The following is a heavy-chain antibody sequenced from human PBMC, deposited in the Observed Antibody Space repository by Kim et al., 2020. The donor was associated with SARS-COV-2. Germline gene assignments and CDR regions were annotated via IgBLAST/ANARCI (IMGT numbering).Heavy chain of an antibody. D-gene: IGHD3-10*01. CDR3: AGDPWSRLRGLTYSYYGMDV. CDR2: ISYDGSNK. J-gene: IGHJ6*02. V-gene: IGHV3-30-3*01. Sequence: GGSLRLSCAASGFTFSSCAMHWVRQAPGKGLEWVAVISYDGSNKNYADSVKGRFTISRDNSKNTLYLQMNSLGAEDTALYYCAGDPWSRLRGLTYSYYGMDVWGQGTTVTVSS. CDR1: GFTFSSCA.